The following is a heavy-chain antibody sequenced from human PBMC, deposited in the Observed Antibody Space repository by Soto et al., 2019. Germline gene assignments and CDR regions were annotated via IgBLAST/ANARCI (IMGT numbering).Heavy chain of an antibody. CDR3: ASAWISPMPFDI. V-gene: IGHV1-69*13. CDR1: GGGFSSYA. D-gene: IGHD2-2*03. CDR2: IIPIFGTA. J-gene: IGHJ3*02. Sequence: SVKVSWKASGGGFSSYAISWVRQAPGQGLEWMGGIIPIFGTANYAQKFQGRVTITADESTSTAYMELSSLRSEDTAVYYCASAWISPMPFDIWGQGTMVTVSS.